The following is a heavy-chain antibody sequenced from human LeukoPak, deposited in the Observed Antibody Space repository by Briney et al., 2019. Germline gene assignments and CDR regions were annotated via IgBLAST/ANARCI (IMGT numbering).Heavy chain of an antibody. CDR1: GFTFTDTY. CDR2: ISPSGTDI. D-gene: IGHD1-1*01. V-gene: IGHV3-11*04. J-gene: IGHJ4*02. CDR3: VRHRTASDY. Sequence: GGSLRLSCAVSGFTFTDTYMTWIRQAPGKGLESLSYISPSGTDISYADSVKGRFTISRDNAKNSLYLQMSSLRAEDTAVYYCVRHRTASDYWGQGALVTVSS.